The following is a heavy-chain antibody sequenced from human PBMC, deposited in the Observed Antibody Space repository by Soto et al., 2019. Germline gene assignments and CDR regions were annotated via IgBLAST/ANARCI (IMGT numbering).Heavy chain of an antibody. D-gene: IGHD2-15*01. J-gene: IGHJ4*02. CDR1: GGSISSGGYS. V-gene: IGHV4-30-2*01. Sequence: QLQLQESGSGLVKPSQTLSLTCAVSGGSISSGGYSWSWIRQPPGKGLEWIGYIYHSGSTYYNPSLKGRVTISVDRSKNQFSLKLSSVTAADTAVYYCVRYCSGGSCYLGGFDYWGQGTLVTVSS. CDR3: VRYCSGGSCYLGGFDY. CDR2: IYHSGST.